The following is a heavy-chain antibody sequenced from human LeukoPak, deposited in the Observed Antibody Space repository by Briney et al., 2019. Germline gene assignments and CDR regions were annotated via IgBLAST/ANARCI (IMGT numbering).Heavy chain of an antibody. V-gene: IGHV1-2*02. CDR1: GYTFTGYY. CDR3: ARGLPIYYDSSGEWYFDY. Sequence: ASVKVSCKASGYTFTGYYMHWVRQAPGQGLEWMGWINPNSGGTNYAQKFQGRVTMTRDTSTSTVYMELSSLRSEDTAVYYCARGLPIYYDSSGEWYFDYWGQGTLVTVSS. J-gene: IGHJ4*02. D-gene: IGHD3-22*01. CDR2: INPNSGGT.